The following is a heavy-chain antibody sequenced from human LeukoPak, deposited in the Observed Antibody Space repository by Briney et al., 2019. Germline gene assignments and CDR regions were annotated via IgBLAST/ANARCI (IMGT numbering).Heavy chain of an antibody. D-gene: IGHD7-27*01. J-gene: IGHJ4*02. Sequence: GGSLRLSCAASGFTFSSYAMSWVRQAPGRGLEWVAVTSLDGSNKLYTDTVRGRFIISRDNSKNTVYLQMDSLRAEDTAVYYCARDLTLGKPDYFDHWGQGTLVTVSS. CDR1: GFTFSSYA. CDR3: ARDLTLGKPDYFDH. V-gene: IGHV3-30*03. CDR2: TSLDGSNK.